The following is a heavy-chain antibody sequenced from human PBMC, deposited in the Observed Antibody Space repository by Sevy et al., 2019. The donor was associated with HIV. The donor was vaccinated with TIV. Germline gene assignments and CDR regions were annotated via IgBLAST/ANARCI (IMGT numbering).Heavy chain of an antibody. CDR2: IIPIFRTA. CDR1: GGTFDTYS. D-gene: IGHD3-16*01. J-gene: IGHJ3*02. V-gene: IGHV1-69*13. Sequence: ASVKVSCKASGGTFDTYSISWLRQAPGQGLEWMGGIIPIFRTANYAQKFEGRDTITADESMSTAYMELSSLRSEHSAVYYCARDRDITFGGGDAFDIWGQGTMVTVSS. CDR3: ARDRDITFGGGDAFDI.